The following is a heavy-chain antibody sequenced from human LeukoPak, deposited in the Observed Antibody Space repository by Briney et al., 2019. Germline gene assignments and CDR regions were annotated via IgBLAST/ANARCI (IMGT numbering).Heavy chain of an antibody. CDR1: GFTFTNYG. V-gene: IGHV3-23*01. Sequence: GGSLRLSCVASGFTFTNYGMGWVRQAPGKGLEWVSAISGTGGRTYYADSAKGRLTISTDDSKNTLYLQMNSLRAEDTAVYYCAKEGGFQLPFDSWGQGALVTVSS. D-gene: IGHD2-2*01. CDR3: AKEGGFQLPFDS. CDR2: ISGTGGRT. J-gene: IGHJ4*02.